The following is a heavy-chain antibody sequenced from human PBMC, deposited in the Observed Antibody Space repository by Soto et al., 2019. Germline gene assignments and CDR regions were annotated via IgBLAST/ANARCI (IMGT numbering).Heavy chain of an antibody. CDR3: ARDIYSYGFDH. CDR1: AYDFNTYS. V-gene: IGHV1-18*04. D-gene: IGHD5-18*01. J-gene: IGHJ4*02. CDR2: IFPYTGNT. Sequence: ASVKVSCKASAYDFNTYSINWVRQAPGQGLEWMGSIFPYTGNTNYAQKLQGRVTMTTDTSTSTAYMELRSLRSDDTAVYYCARDIYSYGFDHWGQGTLVTVSS.